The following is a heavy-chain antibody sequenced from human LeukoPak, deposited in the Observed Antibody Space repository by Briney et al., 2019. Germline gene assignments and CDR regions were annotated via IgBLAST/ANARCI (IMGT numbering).Heavy chain of an antibody. V-gene: IGHV4-34*01. CDR3: ARDGAAAGIRRGFFDY. D-gene: IGHD6-13*01. J-gene: IGHJ4*02. Sequence: SETLSLTCAVYGGSFSGYYWSWIRQPPGKGLEWIGEINHSGSTNYNPSLKSRVTMSVDTSKNQFSLKLSSVTAADTAVYYCARDGAAAGIRRGFFDYWGQGTLVTVSS. CDR2: INHSGST. CDR1: GGSFSGYY.